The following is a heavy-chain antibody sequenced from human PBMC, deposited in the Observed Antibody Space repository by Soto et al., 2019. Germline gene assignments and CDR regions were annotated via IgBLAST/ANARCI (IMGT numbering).Heavy chain of an antibody. D-gene: IGHD4-17*01. V-gene: IGHV4-31*03. CDR3: ARTPGGAPADYYFDY. J-gene: IGHJ4*02. CDR1: GVSISGYDYY. CDR2: NHCSGNT. Sequence: PSESLSLTCTVSGVSISGYDYYWGWIRHHPGVDLEWIGYNHCSGNTYYDPSLNSRLTMSVDTSKNQFSLNLSSVTAADTAVYYCARTPGGAPADYYFDYWGLGTLVTVSS.